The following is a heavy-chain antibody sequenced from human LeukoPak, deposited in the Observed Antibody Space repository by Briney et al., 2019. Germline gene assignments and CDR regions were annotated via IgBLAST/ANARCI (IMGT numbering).Heavy chain of an antibody. CDR1: GFTFSSYA. Sequence: GGSLRLSCAASGFTFSSYAMSWVRQAPGKGLEWVSAISGSGGSTYYADSVKGRFTISRDNSKNTLYLQMNSLRAEDTAVYYCAKQHDYIWGSYSANDFDYWGQGTLVTVSS. CDR2: ISGSGGST. CDR3: AKQHDYIWGSYSANDFDY. D-gene: IGHD3-16*01. V-gene: IGHV3-23*01. J-gene: IGHJ4*02.